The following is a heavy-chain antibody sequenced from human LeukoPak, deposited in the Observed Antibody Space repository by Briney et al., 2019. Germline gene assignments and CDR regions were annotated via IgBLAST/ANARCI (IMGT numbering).Heavy chain of an antibody. V-gene: IGHV1-69*05. D-gene: IGHD1-26*01. Sequence: SVKVSCKASGGTFSSYSISWVRQAPGQGLEWMGGIIPIFGTANYAQKFQGRVTITTDESTSTAYMELSSLSSEDTAVYYCARPYSGGYYDVYYFDYWGQGTLVTVSS. CDR3: ARPYSGGYYDVYYFDY. CDR1: GGTFSSYS. CDR2: IIPIFGTA. J-gene: IGHJ4*02.